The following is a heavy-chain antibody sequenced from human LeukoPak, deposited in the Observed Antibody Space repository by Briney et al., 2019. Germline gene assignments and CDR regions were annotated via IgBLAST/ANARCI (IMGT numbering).Heavy chain of an antibody. CDR2: IRYDGSNK. CDR1: GFTFSSYG. Sequence: QPGGSLRLSCAASGFTFSSYGMHWVRQAPGKGLEWVAFIRYDGSNKYYADSVKGRFTISRDNSKNTLYLQTNSLRAEDTAVYYCAKVRANYDFWSGSLDYWGQGTLVTVSS. J-gene: IGHJ4*02. D-gene: IGHD3-3*01. CDR3: AKVRANYDFWSGSLDY. V-gene: IGHV3-30*02.